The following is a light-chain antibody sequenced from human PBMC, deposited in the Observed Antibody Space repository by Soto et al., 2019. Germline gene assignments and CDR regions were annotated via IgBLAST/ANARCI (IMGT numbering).Light chain of an antibody. CDR1: QSISSSF. J-gene: IGKJ5*01. Sequence: DIVLTQSRGLLSLSPGARASLSCGASQSISSSFLAWYQQKPGQAPRLLIYGASSRATGIPDRFSGTGSETDFTLTISRLEPEDFAVYYCQQHDNSPITFGQGTRLEIK. CDR3: QQHDNSPIT. V-gene: IGKV3-20*01. CDR2: GAS.